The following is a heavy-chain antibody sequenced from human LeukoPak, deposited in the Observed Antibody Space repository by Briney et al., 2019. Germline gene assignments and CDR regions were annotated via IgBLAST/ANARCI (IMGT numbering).Heavy chain of an antibody. CDR2: ISSSGSTI. V-gene: IGHV3-48*03. Sequence: GGSLRLSCAASGFTFSSYEMNWVRQAPGKGLEWVSYISSSGSTIYYADSVKGRFTISRDYAKNSLYLQMNSLRAEDTAVYYCARILRAVGAPFDYWGQGTLVTVSS. CDR3: ARILRAVGAPFDY. CDR1: GFTFSSYE. D-gene: IGHD1-26*01. J-gene: IGHJ4*02.